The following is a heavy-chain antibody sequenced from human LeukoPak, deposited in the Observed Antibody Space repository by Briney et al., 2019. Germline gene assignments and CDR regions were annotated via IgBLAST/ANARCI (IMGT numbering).Heavy chain of an antibody. V-gene: IGHV4-61*02. CDR3: ARAPERWYSYGSYTHYYMDV. CDR1: GGSISSGSYY. CDR2: IYTSGST. J-gene: IGHJ6*03. Sequence: PSETLSLTCTVSGGSISSGSYYWSWIRQPAGKGLEWIVRIYTSGSTNYNPSLESRVPISVVTSKNQTSLKVSSVTAADTTVYYWARAPERWYSYGSYTHYYMDVWGKGTTVTVSS. D-gene: IGHD5-18*01.